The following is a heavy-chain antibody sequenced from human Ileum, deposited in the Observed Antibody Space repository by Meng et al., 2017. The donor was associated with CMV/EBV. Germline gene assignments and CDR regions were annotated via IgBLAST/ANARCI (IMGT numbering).Heavy chain of an antibody. CDR1: GGSISNYF. V-gene: IGHV4-59*01. CDR3: ARGGVENTILGY. D-gene: IGHD3-3*01. CDR2: FYNSGNI. J-gene: IGHJ4*02. Sequence: QVHLQESGPGLVKPSETLSLTCTVSGGSISNYFWTWIRQSPGKALEWIGYFYNSGNIDYNSSLKSRATISVDTSKNQFSLKLSSVTAADTAVYYCARGGVENTILGYWGQGTLVTVSS.